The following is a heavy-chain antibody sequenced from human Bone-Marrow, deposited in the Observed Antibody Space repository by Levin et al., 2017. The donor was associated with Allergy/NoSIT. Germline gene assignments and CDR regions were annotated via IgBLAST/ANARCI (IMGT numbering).Heavy chain of an antibody. D-gene: IGHD2-21*01. J-gene: IGHJ6*03. CDR1: GLTVSSNY. CDR3: ARVVGSTSPLGYMDV. Sequence: GGSLRLSCAASGLTVSSNYMIWVRQSPVKGLEWVSVIYTGGNTYYAGSVKGRFTISRDNSKNTLYLQMNSLRADDTGVYYCARVVGSTSPLGYMDVWGKGTTVTVS. CDR2: IYTGGNT. V-gene: IGHV3-53*01.